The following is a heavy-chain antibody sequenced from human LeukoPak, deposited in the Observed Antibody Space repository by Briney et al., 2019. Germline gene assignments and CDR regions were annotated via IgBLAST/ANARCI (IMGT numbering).Heavy chain of an antibody. CDR1: GFTFSSYS. D-gene: IGHD6-19*01. J-gene: IGHJ4*02. CDR2: IPASGGST. CDR3: AKESSGGWYFDY. Sequence: GGSLRVSCAASGFTFSSYSMNWVRQAPGKGVEWVSSIPASGGSTYYADSVKGRFTISRDNSKNSLYLQMNSLRAEDTAVYYCAKESSGGWYFDYWGQGTLVTVSS. V-gene: IGHV3-23*01.